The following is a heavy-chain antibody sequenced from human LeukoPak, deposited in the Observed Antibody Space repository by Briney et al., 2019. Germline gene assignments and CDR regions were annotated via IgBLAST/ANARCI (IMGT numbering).Heavy chain of an antibody. CDR3: ARDPPSRLLWFGELRAFDI. J-gene: IGHJ3*02. Sequence: GGSLRLSCAASGFTINSYAMTWVRQAPGKGLEWVSTISTSGHDTYYADSVKGRFTISRDNPKNTLYLQMNSLRAEDTAVYYCARDPPSRLLWFGELRAFDIWGQGTMVTVSS. CDR2: ISTSGHDT. D-gene: IGHD3-10*01. V-gene: IGHV3-23*01. CDR1: GFTINSYA.